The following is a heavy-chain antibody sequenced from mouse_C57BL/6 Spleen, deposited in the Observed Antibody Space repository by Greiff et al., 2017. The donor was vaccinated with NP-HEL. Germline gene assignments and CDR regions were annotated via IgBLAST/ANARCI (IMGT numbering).Heavy chain of an antibody. V-gene: IGHV1-82*01. J-gene: IGHJ4*01. Sequence: QVQLKESGPELVKPGASVKISCKASGYAFSSSWMNWVKQRPGKGLEWIGRIYPGDGDTNYNGKFKGKATLTADKSSSTAYMQLSSLTSEDSAVYFCARSRNYDYDLYAMDYWGQGTSVTVSS. CDR3: ARSRNYDYDLYAMDY. CDR2: IYPGDGDT. D-gene: IGHD2-4*01. CDR1: GYAFSSSW.